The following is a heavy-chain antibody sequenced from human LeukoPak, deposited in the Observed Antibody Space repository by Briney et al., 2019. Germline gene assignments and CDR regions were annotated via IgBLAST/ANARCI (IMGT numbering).Heavy chain of an antibody. D-gene: IGHD3-3*01. CDR1: GGSITSSY. Sequence: SETLSLTCTVSGGSITSSYWSWTRQSPGEALEWVGFIHHNGNTNYNPSLNSRVTISIDTSKNQFSLWLRSVTAADTAVYYCARGWTIFGVDPFDYWGQGILVTVSS. V-gene: IGHV4-59*01. CDR2: IHHNGNT. J-gene: IGHJ4*02. CDR3: ARGWTIFGVDPFDY.